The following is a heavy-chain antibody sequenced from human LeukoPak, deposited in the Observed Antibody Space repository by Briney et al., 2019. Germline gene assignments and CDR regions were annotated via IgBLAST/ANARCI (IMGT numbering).Heavy chain of an antibody. CDR1: GFTFDDYA. CDR3: AKEPPGYSSGSSDY. V-gene: IGHV3-9*01. CDR2: ISWNSGSI. D-gene: IGHD6-19*01. J-gene: IGHJ4*02. Sequence: GGSLRLSCAASGFTFDDYAMHWVRQAPGKGLEWVSGISWNSGSIGYADSVKGRFTISRDNAKNSLYLQMNSLRAEDTAVYYCAKEPPGYSSGSSDYWGQGTLVTVSS.